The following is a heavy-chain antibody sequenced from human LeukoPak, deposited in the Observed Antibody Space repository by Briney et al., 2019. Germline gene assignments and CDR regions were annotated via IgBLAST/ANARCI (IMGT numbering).Heavy chain of an antibody. CDR3: ASAESHDYGET. Sequence: GASVKVSCKASGYTFAGYYVHWVRQAPGQGLEWRGWIKPNSGGTRYAQRFRGRVTMTRDTSITTAYMELTGLRSDDTAVYFCASAESHDYGETWGLGTLVTVSS. V-gene: IGHV1-2*02. CDR1: GYTFAGYY. CDR2: IKPNSGGT. D-gene: IGHD4-17*01. J-gene: IGHJ4*02.